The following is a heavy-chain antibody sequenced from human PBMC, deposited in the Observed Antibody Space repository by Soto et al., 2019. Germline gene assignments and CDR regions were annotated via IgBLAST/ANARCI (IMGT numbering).Heavy chain of an antibody. V-gene: IGHV4-39*01. CDR1: GGSISSSSYF. Sequence: QLQLQESGPGLVKPSETLSLTCSVSGGSISSSSYFWAWIRQPPGKGLEWLATIYYSGTTYYNPSLKSRVTISVDTSEKQFYMDLSSVTAADTAVYYCARRVYSGSGRDYFDYWGQGSLVTVSS. CDR3: ARRVYSGSGRDYFDY. J-gene: IGHJ4*02. D-gene: IGHD1-26*01. CDR2: IYYSGTT.